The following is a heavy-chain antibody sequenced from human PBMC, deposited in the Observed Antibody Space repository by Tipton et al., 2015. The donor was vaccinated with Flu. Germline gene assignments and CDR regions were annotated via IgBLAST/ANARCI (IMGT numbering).Heavy chain of an antibody. J-gene: IGHJ6*03. CDR3: ARFPFFGVVTPLPYYYYYYMDV. D-gene: IGHD3-3*01. V-gene: IGHV4-59*08. CDR1: GGSISSYY. CDR2: IYYSGST. Sequence: TLSLTCTVSGGSISSYYWSWIRQPPGKGLEWIGYIYYSGSTNYNPSLKSRVTISVDTSKNQFSLKLSSVTAADTAVYYCARFPFFGVVTPLPYYYYYYMDVWGKGTTVTVSS.